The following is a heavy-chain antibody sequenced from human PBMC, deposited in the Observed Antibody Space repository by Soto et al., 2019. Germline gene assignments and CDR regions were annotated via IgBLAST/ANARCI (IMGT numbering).Heavy chain of an antibody. Sequence: QVQLQESGPGLVKPSETLSLTCTVSGGSINYYYWSWIRQPAGKGLEWIGRIYTSGSTNYSPSLKGRVTMSVDTSKNQLSLKLRSVTAADTAVYYCARAFLTGTTGGYGVDVWGQGTTVTVSS. V-gene: IGHV4-4*07. CDR3: ARAFLTGTTGGYGVDV. D-gene: IGHD1-7*01. CDR2: IYTSGST. J-gene: IGHJ6*02. CDR1: GGSINYYY.